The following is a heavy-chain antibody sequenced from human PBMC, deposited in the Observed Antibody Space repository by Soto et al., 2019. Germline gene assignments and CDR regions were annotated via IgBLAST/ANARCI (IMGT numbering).Heavy chain of an antibody. CDR1: GFTFSSYG. CDR3: AKEFGITMIVVVPSYGMDV. D-gene: IGHD3-22*01. V-gene: IGHV3-30*18. Sequence: GGSLRLSCAASGFTFSSYGMHWVRQAPGKGLEWVAVISYDGSNKYYADSVKGRFTISRDNSKNTLYLQMNSLRAEDTAVYYCAKEFGITMIVVVPSYGMDVWGQGTTVTVSS. J-gene: IGHJ6*02. CDR2: ISYDGSNK.